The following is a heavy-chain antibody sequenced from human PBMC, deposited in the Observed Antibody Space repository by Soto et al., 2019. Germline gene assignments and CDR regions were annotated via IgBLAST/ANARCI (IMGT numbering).Heavy chain of an antibody. CDR1: GFTFSSVA. J-gene: IGHJ4*02. CDR2: ISAGGGST. V-gene: IGHV3-23*01. Sequence: GGSLRLSCAASGFTFSSVAMTWVRQAPGKGLEWVSTISAGGGSTYYADSVKGRFTISRDNSKNTLYLQMNSLRDEDTAVYYCANGDRKWLAFDYRGQGTLVTVSS. D-gene: IGHD6-19*01. CDR3: ANGDRKWLAFDY.